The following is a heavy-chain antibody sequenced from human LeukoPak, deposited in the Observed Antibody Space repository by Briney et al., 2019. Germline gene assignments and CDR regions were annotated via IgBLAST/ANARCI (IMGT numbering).Heavy chain of an antibody. Sequence: GGSLRLSCAASGFTFSSYAMSWVRQAPGNGLEWVSAISGSGGSTYYADSVKGRFTISRDNSKNTLYLQMNSLRAEDTAVYYCAKDSSGWYHYFDYWGQGTLVTVSS. CDR1: GFTFSSYA. CDR3: AKDSSGWYHYFDY. V-gene: IGHV3-23*01. J-gene: IGHJ4*02. CDR2: ISGSGGST. D-gene: IGHD6-19*01.